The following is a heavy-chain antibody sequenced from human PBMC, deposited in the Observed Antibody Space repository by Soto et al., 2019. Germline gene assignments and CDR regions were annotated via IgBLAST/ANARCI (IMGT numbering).Heavy chain of an antibody. CDR1: GGSINSSNFY. J-gene: IGHJ4*02. V-gene: IGHV4-39*01. Sequence: QLQLQESGPGLVKPSETLSLTCSVSGGSINSSNFYWGWIRQPPGKGLEWIGTISYNGSTYNKPSPQSRGTLSVDTSKNQFSLSLTSVTAADTAMYYCARLRPFDYWGQGALVTVSS. CDR2: ISYNGST. CDR3: ARLRPFDY.